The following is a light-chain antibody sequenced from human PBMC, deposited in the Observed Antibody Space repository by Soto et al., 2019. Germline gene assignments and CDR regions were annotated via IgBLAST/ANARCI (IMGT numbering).Light chain of an antibody. V-gene: IGKV3-11*01. Sequence: EVALTQSPVTLSLSQGERATLSCRASQSFRGLLAWYQQKPGQATRLLIYDAYNRATGIPPRFSGSGSGTDFTLTISSLEPEDSAVYYCQQRHMWPITFGQGTRLEI. CDR1: QSFRGL. CDR3: QQRHMWPIT. CDR2: DAY. J-gene: IGKJ5*01.